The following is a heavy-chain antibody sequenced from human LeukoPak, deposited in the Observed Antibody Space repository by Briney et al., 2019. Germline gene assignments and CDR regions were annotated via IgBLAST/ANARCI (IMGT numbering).Heavy chain of an antibody. CDR1: GFIFNNYG. Sequence: PGGSLRLSCAASGFIFNNYGLIWVRQAPGKGPQWVSAISNDGGGTTYADFVKGRFTISRDNSKNTLFLHMNSLRAEDTALYYCEKGGSGYFADLWGQGTLVTVSS. CDR2: ISNDGGGT. V-gene: IGHV3-23*01. J-gene: IGHJ5*02. D-gene: IGHD3-22*01. CDR3: EKGGSGYFADL.